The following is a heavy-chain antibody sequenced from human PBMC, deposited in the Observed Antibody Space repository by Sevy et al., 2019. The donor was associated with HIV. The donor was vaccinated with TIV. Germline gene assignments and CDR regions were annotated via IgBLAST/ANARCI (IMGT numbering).Heavy chain of an antibody. CDR3: ARAKVWVDALDI. J-gene: IGHJ3*02. Sequence: GGSLRLSCAASGFTFSSYSMNWVRQAPGKGLEWVSYISSSSSSIYYADSVKGRFTISRDNADNSLFLQMNSLRDEDTAVYYCARAKVWVDALDIWGQGTMVTVSS. CDR2: ISSSSSSI. CDR1: GFTFSSYS. D-gene: IGHD1-26*01. V-gene: IGHV3-48*02.